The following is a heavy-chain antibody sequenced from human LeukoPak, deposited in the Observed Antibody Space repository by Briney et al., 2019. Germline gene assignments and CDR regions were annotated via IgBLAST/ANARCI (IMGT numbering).Heavy chain of an antibody. CDR3: ARGGVNYWNPRY. CDR1: GFTVSGFY. V-gene: IGHV3-53*01. J-gene: IGHJ4*02. CDR2: LYTDDTT. D-gene: IGHD1-1*01. Sequence: GGSLRLSCVASGFTVSGFYMSWVRQAPGKGLEWVSLLYTDDTTFYADSVEGRFTISRDDSTNTIYLQMNSLRVEDTALYYCARGGVNYWNPRYWGQGTLVIVSS.